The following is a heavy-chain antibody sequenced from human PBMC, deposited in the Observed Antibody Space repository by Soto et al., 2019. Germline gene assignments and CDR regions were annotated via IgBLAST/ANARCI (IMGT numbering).Heavy chain of an antibody. CDR1: GYTFTGYY. J-gene: IGHJ2*01. D-gene: IGHD6-13*01. Sequence: VQLVQSGAEVKKPGASVKVSCKASGYTFTGYYMHWVRQAPGQGLEWMGWINPNSGGTNYAQKFQGRVTMTRDTSISTAYMELSRLRSDDTAVYYCATPSIAAAGLGGWSNWYFDLWGRGTLVTVSS. V-gene: IGHV1-2*02. CDR2: INPNSGGT. CDR3: ATPSIAAAGLGGWSNWYFDL.